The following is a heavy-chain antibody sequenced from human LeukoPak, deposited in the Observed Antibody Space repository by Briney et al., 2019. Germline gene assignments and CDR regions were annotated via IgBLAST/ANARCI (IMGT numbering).Heavy chain of an antibody. CDR2: ISYDGSNK. D-gene: IGHD3-22*01. CDR3: AKGGFDYYDSSSYYYVRDYLDY. J-gene: IGHJ4*02. Sequence: GGSLRLSCAASGFTFSRYGMHWVRQGPGKGLEWVALISYDGSNKYYADSVKGRFTISRDNSRNTVSLQATSLRAEDTAVYYCAKGGFDYYDSSSYYYVRDYLDYCGQGTLVTVSS. CDR1: GFTFSRYG. V-gene: IGHV3-30*18.